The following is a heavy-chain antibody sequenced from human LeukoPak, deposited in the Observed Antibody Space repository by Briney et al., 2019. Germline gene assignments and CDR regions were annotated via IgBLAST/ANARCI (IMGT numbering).Heavy chain of an antibody. D-gene: IGHD3-22*01. CDR2: IKQDGSEK. Sequence: GGSLRLSCAASGFTFSSYWMSWVRQAPGKGLEWVANIKQDGSEKYYVDSVKGRFTISRDNAKNSLYLQMNSLRAEDTAVYYCAREFLYYYDSSGPFDYWGQGTLVTVSS. V-gene: IGHV3-7*01. CDR1: GFTFSSYW. J-gene: IGHJ4*02. CDR3: AREFLYYYDSSGPFDY.